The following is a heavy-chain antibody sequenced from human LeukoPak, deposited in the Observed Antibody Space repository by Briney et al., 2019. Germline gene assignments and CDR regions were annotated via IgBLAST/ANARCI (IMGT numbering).Heavy chain of an antibody. CDR2: INQDGSAK. CDR1: GFTFSSYW. J-gene: IGHJ4*02. Sequence: GGSLRLSCAASGFTFSSYWMSWVRQAPGKGLEWVANINQDGSAKDYGGSVEGRFTISRDNAKNSLYLQMNSLTAEDTAVYFCASAPNENYFDFWGQGTLVTVSS. V-gene: IGHV3-7*01. CDR3: ASAPNENYFDF.